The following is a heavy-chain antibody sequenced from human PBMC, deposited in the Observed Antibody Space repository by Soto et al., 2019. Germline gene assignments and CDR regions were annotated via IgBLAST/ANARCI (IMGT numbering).Heavy chain of an antibody. V-gene: IGHV3-7*01. CDR1: GFTFSSYW. D-gene: IGHD2-2*02. Sequence: PGGSLRLSCAASGFTFSSYWMSRVRQAPGKGLEWVANIKQGGSEKYYVDSVKGRFTISRDNAKNSLYLQMNSLRAEDTAVYYCARGSRYCSSTSCYTFDYWGQGTLVTVSS. J-gene: IGHJ4*02. CDR2: IKQGGSEK. CDR3: ARGSRYCSSTSCYTFDY.